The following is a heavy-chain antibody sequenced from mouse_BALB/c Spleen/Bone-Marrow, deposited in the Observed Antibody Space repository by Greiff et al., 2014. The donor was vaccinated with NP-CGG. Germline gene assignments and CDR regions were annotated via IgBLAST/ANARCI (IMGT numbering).Heavy chain of an antibody. CDR3: ARPPYYEHDGWN. J-gene: IGHJ2*01. V-gene: IGHV5-9-3*01. CDR1: GFTFSTYA. CDR2: ISSGGTYI. D-gene: IGHD2-4*01. Sequence: EVQGVESGGGLVKPGGSLKLSCAASGFTFSTYAMSWIRQTPEKRLEWFATISSGGTYIYYPDSVKGRFAISRDNAKNTLYLQMSSLRSEDTAMCYCARPPYYEHDGWNWGQGTTLTVSS.